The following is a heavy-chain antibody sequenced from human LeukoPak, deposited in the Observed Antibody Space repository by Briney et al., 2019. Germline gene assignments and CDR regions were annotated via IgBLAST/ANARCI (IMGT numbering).Heavy chain of an antibody. CDR3: AHSPHASWFDP. V-gene: IGHV4-59*01. CDR2: IYYSGST. CDR1: GGSFSGYY. Sequence: SETLSLTCAVYGGSFSGYYWSWIRQPPGKGLEWIGYIYYSGSTNYNPSLKSRVTISVDTSKNQFSLKLSSVTAADTAVYYCAHSPHASWFDPWGQGTLVTVSS. D-gene: IGHD2-8*01. J-gene: IGHJ5*02.